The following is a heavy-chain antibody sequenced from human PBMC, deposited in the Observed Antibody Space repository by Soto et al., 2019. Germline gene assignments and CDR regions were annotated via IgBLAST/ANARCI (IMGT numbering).Heavy chain of an antibody. J-gene: IGHJ4*02. CDR1: GFTFSSHA. Sequence: EVHLLESGGGLVQPGGSLRLSCGASGFTFSSHAMGWVRQAPGKGLEWVSGISGSGGSTDYADSVKGRFTISRDNSKSTLYLQMNSLRAEDTAVYYCAKGDCSGGTCYSLVYFDYWGQGTLVTVSS. D-gene: IGHD2-15*01. CDR2: ISGSGGST. CDR3: AKGDCSGGTCYSLVYFDY. V-gene: IGHV3-23*01.